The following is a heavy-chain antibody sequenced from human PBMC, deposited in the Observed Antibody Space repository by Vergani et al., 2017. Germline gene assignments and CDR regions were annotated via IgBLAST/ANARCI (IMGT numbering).Heavy chain of an antibody. J-gene: IGHJ4*02. D-gene: IGHD2-2*01. CDR1: GFTFDDYA. Sequence: EVQLVESGGGLVQPGRSLRLSCAASGFTFDDYAMHWVRQAPGKGLEWVSGISWNSGSIGYADSVKGRFTISRDNAKNSLYLQMNSLRAEDTAVYYCAKGGLVVVPADQFDYWGQGTLVTVSS. CDR3: AKGGLVVVPADQFDY. V-gene: IGHV3-9*01. CDR2: ISWNSGSI.